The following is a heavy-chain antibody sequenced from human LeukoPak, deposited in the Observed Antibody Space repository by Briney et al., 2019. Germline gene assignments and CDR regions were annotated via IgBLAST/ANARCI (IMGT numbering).Heavy chain of an antibody. J-gene: IGHJ4*02. CDR2: ISGYNGNT. V-gene: IGHV1-18*01. CDR1: GYTFTSYG. Sequence: ASVKVSCKASGYTFTSYGISWVRQAPGKGLEWMGWISGYNGNTNYAQKLQGRVTMTTDTSTSTAYMELSSLRSEDTAVYYCASGGTMIVGLLFDYWGQGTLVTVSS. D-gene: IGHD3-22*01. CDR3: ASGGTMIVGLLFDY.